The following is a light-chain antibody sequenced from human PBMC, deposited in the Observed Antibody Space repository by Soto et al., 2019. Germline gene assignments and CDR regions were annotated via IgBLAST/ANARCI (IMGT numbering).Light chain of an antibody. J-gene: IGKJ2*01. CDR2: GAS. CDR1: QNISAN. V-gene: IGKV3-15*01. Sequence: IVMTQSPATLSASPGERATLSCRASQNISANLAWYQQKPGQAPRFLIFGASTRATGIPPRFRGSGSGTEFTLTISSLQSEDFAVYYCQQYNSWPYTFGQGTKLEIK. CDR3: QQYNSWPYT.